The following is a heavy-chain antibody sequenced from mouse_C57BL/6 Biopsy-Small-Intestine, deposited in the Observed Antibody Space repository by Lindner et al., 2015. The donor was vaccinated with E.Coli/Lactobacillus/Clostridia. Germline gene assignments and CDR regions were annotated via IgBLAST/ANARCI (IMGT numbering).Heavy chain of an antibody. V-gene: IGHV1-50*01. CDR1: GYTFTSYW. J-gene: IGHJ2*01. CDR2: IDPSDSYT. Sequence: VQLQESGAELVKPGASVKLSCKASGYTFTSYWMQWVKQRPGQGLEWIGEIDPSDSYTNYNQKFKGKATLTVDTSSSTAYMQLSSLTSEDSAVYYCARDGSSYSDYWGQGTTLTVSS. CDR3: ARDGSSYSDY. D-gene: IGHD1-1*01.